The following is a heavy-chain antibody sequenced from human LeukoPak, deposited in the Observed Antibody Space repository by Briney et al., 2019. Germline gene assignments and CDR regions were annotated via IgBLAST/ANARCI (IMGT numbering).Heavy chain of an antibody. CDR1: GYTLTVLS. J-gene: IGHJ6*03. V-gene: IGHV1-24*01. Sequence: ASVKDSCMVSGYTLTVLSMHCVRQARGKELEGMGGLDPEDGETIYAQTSQGRVTMTEDTSTDTACMELSSLRSEATDVYYCLTLTSDNILTGYYINYYYHYTDVWGKGTTVTISS. D-gene: IGHD3-9*01. CDR2: LDPEDGET. CDR3: LTLTSDNILTGYYINYYYHYTDV.